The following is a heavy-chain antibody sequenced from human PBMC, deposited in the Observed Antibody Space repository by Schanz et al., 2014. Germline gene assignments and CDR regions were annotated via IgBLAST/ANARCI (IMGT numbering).Heavy chain of an antibody. V-gene: IGHV1-18*04. J-gene: IGHJ3*02. CDR1: GYTFTSDS. Sequence: QVQLVQSGAEVKKPGASVKVSCKASGYTFTSDSMHWVRQAPGQGLEWMGWISPYNGNTNYAQKRQGRVTMTADTSTSTAYMDLRSLRSDDTAVYYCARGGYSYALSAFDIWGQGTTVTVSS. CDR3: ARGGYSYALSAFDI. CDR2: ISPYNGNT. D-gene: IGHD5-18*01.